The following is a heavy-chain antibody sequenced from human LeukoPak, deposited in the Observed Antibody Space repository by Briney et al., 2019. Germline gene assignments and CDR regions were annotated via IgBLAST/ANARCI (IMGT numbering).Heavy chain of an antibody. CDR2: ISGSGGST. CDR3: ANKKGRIAVAGFPFDY. D-gene: IGHD6-19*01. CDR1: GFTFSSYA. J-gene: IGHJ4*02. V-gene: IGHV3-23*01. Sequence: GGSLRLSCAASGFTFSSYAMSWVRQAPGKGLEWVSAISGSGGSTYYADSVKGRFTISRDNSKNTLYLQMDSLRAKDTAVYYCANKKGRIAVAGFPFDYWGQGTLVTVSS.